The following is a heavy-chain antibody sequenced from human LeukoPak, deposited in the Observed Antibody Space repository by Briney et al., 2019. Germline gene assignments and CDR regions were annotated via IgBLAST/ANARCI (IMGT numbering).Heavy chain of an antibody. J-gene: IGHJ4*02. Sequence: GGSLRLSCAASGFTFSSYSMSWVRQAPRKGLEWVSYISSSSSTIYYADSVKGRFTISRDNAKNSLYLQMNSLRAEDTAVYYCASHCGGDCSSFYWGQGTLVTVSS. D-gene: IGHD2-21*01. CDR3: ASHCGGDCSSFY. CDR2: ISSSSSTI. V-gene: IGHV3-48*01. CDR1: GFTFSSYS.